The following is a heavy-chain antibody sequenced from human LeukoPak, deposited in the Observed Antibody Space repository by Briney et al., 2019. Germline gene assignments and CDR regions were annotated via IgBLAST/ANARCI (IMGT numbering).Heavy chain of an antibody. Sequence: SETLSLTCTVSGGSISSYYWSWIRQPPGKGLEWIGYIYYSGSTNYNPSLKSRVTISVDTSKNQFSLKLSSVTAADTAVYYCARDNSQDAFDIWGQGTMVTASS. CDR3: ARDNSQDAFDI. V-gene: IGHV4-59*01. CDR2: IYYSGST. D-gene: IGHD4-23*01. CDR1: GGSISSYY. J-gene: IGHJ3*02.